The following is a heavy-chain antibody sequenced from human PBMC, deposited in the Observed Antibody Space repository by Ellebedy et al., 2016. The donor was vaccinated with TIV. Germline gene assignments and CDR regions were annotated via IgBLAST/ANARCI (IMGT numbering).Heavy chain of an antibody. V-gene: IGHV4-39*07. CDR3: ASHRGFYSGWSFDY. D-gene: IGHD5-12*01. Sequence: MPSETLSLTCIVSGDSISSTNYFWGWIRQPPGKGLEWIGSLNYGWETYFDPSLKSRVTMSLDTSKNQFSLKVNSVTAADTAIYYCASHRGFYSGWSFDYWGQGTLITVSS. CDR2: LNYGWET. J-gene: IGHJ4*02. CDR1: GDSISSTNYF.